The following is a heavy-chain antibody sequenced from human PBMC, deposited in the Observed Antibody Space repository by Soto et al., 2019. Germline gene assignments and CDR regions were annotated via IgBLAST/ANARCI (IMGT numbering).Heavy chain of an antibody. CDR2: VDYSGTT. J-gene: IGHJ1*01. CDR1: GDSISSSTYF. Sequence: QLQLQESGPGLVKPSETLSLTCTVSGDSISSSTYFWGWIRQPPGKGLEWIGSVDYSGTTYYNTSLRTRATISVDTSKTQFSLKLSSATAADTAVYSCARQGANGGSYSDYFHHWGQGTLVTVSS. CDR3: ARQGANGGSYSDYFHH. V-gene: IGHV4-39*01. D-gene: IGHD1-26*01.